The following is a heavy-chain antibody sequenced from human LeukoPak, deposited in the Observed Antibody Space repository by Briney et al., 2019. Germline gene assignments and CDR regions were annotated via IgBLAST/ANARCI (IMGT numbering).Heavy chain of an antibody. V-gene: IGHV3-23*01. CDR1: GFTFSSYA. D-gene: IGHD6-13*01. CDR3: AKVRQQLEYYFDY. J-gene: IGHJ4*02. CDR2: ISGSGGST. Sequence: SGGSLRLSCAASGFTFSSYAMSWVRQAPGKGLEWVSAISGSGGSTYYADSVKGRFTISRDNSKNTLYLQMNSLRAEDTAVYYCAKVRQQLEYYFDYWGQGTLVTVSS.